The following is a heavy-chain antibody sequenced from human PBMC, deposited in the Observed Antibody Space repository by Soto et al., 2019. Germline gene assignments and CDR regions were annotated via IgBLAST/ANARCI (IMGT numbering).Heavy chain of an antibody. CDR2: IYWHDDK. CDR1: GFSLSTTGVG. J-gene: IGHJ4*02. D-gene: IGHD3-16*01. CDR3: AHRGGATVGLYYFDY. V-gene: IGHV2-5*01. Sequence: SGPTLVNPTQTLTLTCTFSGFSLSTTGVGVSWIRQPPGKALEWLALIYWHDDKRYSPSLKSRLSITKDTSKNQVVLTMTDMDPVDTATYYCAHRGGATVGLYYFDYWGQGALVTVS.